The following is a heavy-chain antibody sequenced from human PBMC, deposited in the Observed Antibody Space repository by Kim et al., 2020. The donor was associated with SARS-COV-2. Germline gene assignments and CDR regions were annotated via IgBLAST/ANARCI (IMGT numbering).Heavy chain of an antibody. CDR2: MYYSGTT. J-gene: IGHJ3*02. D-gene: IGHD6-13*01. CDR1: GASITSGGYY. CDR3: ARDLSWYRAFDI. Sequence: SETLSLTCTVSGASITSGGYYWSWIRQHPGEGLEWLGYMYYSGTTYYNPSLKSRLTILVDTSTNQFSLKLTSVTAADTAIYYCARDLSWYRAFDIWGHGT. V-gene: IGHV4-31*03.